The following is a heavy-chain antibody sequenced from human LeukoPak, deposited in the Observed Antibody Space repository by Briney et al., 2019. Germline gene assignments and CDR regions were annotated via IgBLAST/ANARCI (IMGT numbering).Heavy chain of an antibody. V-gene: IGHV4-59*08. J-gene: IGHJ4*02. CDR2: IYYSGST. CDR1: GGSISSYY. D-gene: IGHD2-2*01. CDR3: ARHVCSSTSCYWYFDY. Sequence: SETLSLTCTVSGGSISSYYWSWIRQPPGKGLEWIGYIYYSGSTNYNPSLKSRVTISVNTSKNQFSLKLSSATAADTAVYSCARHVCSSTSCYWYFDYWGQGTLVTVSS.